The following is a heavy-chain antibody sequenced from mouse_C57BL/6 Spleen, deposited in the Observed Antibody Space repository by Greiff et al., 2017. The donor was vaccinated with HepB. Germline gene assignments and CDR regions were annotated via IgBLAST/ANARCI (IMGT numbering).Heavy chain of an antibody. CDR2: IDPSDSYT. CDR3: ARGDDYPAWFAY. J-gene: IGHJ3*01. V-gene: IGHV1-69*01. CDR1: GYTFTSYW. Sequence: QVQLQQPGAELVMPGASVKLSCKASGYTFTSYWMHWVKQRPGQGLEWIGEIDPSDSYTNYNQKFKGKSTLTVDKSSSTAYMQLSSLTSEDSAVYYCARGDDYPAWFAYWGQGTLVTVSA. D-gene: IGHD2-4*01.